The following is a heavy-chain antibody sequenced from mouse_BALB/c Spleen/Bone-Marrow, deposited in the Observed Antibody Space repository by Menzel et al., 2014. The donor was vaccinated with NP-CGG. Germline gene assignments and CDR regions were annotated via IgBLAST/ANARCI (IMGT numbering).Heavy chain of an antibody. CDR2: ISVGDST. D-gene: IGHD5-5*01. CDR3: ARWTTYPLMDY. V-gene: IGHV5-6-5*01. CDR1: GFTFSSFT. J-gene: IGHJ4*01. Sequence: EVKLVESGGGLVKPGGALNLSCAASGFTFSSFTVSWVRQTPEKRLEWVGTISVGDSTYYPDSVKGRFTISRDNARNILYLQMSSLRSEDTAMYCCARWTTYPLMDYWGQGTSVTVSS.